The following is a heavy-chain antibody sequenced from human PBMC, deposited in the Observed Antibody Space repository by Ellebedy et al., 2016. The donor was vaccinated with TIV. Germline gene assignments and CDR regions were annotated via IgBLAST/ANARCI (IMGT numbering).Heavy chain of an antibody. D-gene: IGHD3-22*01. CDR1: GFTLTSYP. V-gene: IGHV3-48*02. CDR2: ISSSGYTI. Sequence: GESLKISCAASGFTLTSYPMIWVRQAPGKGLEWVSYISSSGYTIDHAGSVKGRFTISRDSAKNSLYLQMNGLRDEDPAVYYCSRVVDGVVGGDYWGQGTPVTVSS. J-gene: IGHJ4*02. CDR3: SRVVDGVVGGDY.